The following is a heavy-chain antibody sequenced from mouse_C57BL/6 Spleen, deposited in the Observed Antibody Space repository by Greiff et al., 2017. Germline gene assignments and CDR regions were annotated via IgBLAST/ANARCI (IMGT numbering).Heavy chain of an antibody. J-gene: IGHJ3*01. CDR3: ARGSIYDGYYGFAY. CDR1: GYTFTSYW. V-gene: IGHV1-64*01. D-gene: IGHD2-3*01. Sequence: VQLQQPGAELVKPGASVKLSCKASGYTFTSYWMHWVKQRPGQGLEWIGMIHPNSGSTNYNEKFKSKATLTVDKSSSAAYMQLSSLTSEDSAVYYCARGSIYDGYYGFAYWGQGTVVTGSA. CDR2: IHPNSGST.